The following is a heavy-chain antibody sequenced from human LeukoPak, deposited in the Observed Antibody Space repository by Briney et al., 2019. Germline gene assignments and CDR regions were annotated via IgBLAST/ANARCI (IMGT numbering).Heavy chain of an antibody. D-gene: IGHD3-10*01. V-gene: IGHV3-23*01. Sequence: GGSLRLSCAASGFTFSSYAMSWVRQAPGKGLEWVSAISGSGGSTYYADSVKGRFTISRDNSKNTLYLQMNSLRAEDTAVYYCAKRRITMVRGVIGVPYGMDVWGQGTLVTVSS. CDR1: GFTFSSYA. CDR2: ISGSGGST. J-gene: IGHJ6*02. CDR3: AKRRITMVRGVIGVPYGMDV.